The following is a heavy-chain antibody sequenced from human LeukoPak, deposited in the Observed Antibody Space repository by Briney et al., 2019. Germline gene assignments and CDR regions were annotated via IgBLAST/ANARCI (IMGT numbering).Heavy chain of an antibody. CDR3: AKARATKEGYFDY. V-gene: IGHV3-9*01. Sequence: GGSLRLSCAASGFTFDDYAMHWVRQAPGKGLEWVSGISWSSGSIGYADSVKGRFTISRDNAKNSLYLQMNSLRAEDTALYYCAKARATKEGYFDYWGQGTLVTVSS. CDR1: GFTFDDYA. D-gene: IGHD1-26*01. CDR2: ISWSSGSI. J-gene: IGHJ4*02.